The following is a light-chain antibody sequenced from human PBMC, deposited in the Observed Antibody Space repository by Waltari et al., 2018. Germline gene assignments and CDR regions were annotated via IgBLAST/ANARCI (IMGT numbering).Light chain of an antibody. Sequence: QSVLTQPPSASGTPGQRVTISCSGSNSNVGSNSVNWYQQVPGTAPKLLINRNNQRPSGVPDRFSGTKSGTSACLAISGLQSEDEADYYCAAWDYSLDGHVLFGGGTKLTVL. J-gene: IGLJ2*01. CDR3: AAWDYSLDGHVL. CDR2: RNN. CDR1: NSNVGSNS. V-gene: IGLV1-44*01.